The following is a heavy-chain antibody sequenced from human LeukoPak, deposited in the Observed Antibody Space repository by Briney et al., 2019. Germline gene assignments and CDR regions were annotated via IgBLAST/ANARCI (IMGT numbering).Heavy chain of an antibody. V-gene: IGHV1-18*01. CDR2: ISAYNGNT. CDR1: GYTFTSYG. D-gene: IGHD2-2*01. J-gene: IGHJ4*02. CDR3: ARVEAVVPAATYFY. Sequence: ASVTVSCTASGYTFTSYGISWVRQAPGQGLEWMGWISAYNGNTNYAQKLQGRVTITTDTSTSTAYTELRSLRSDDTAVYYCARVEAVVPAATYFYWGQGTLVTVSS.